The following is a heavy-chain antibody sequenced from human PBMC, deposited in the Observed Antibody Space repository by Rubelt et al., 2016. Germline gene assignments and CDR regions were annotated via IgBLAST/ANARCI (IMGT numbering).Heavy chain of an antibody. CDR2: IYYSGST. CDR1: GGSISSGGYY. CDR3: SVATIGARDAFDI. J-gene: IGHJ3*02. V-gene: IGHV4-39*01. Sequence: QVQLQESGPGLVKPSQTLSLTCTVSGGSISSGGYYWGWIRQPPGKGLEWIGSIYYSGSTYYNPSPKSRCSISVDTSKNQFSLKLSSVTAADTAVYYCSVATIGARDAFDIWGQGTMVTVSS. D-gene: IGHD5-12*01.